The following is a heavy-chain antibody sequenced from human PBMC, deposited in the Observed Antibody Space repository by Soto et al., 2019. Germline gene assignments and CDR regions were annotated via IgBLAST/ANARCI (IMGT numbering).Heavy chain of an antibody. D-gene: IGHD3-22*01. V-gene: IGHV4-39*01. J-gene: IGHJ4*02. CDR2: IYYSGST. CDR3: ARQGYDNDTPYYFDY. Sequence: PSETLSLTCTVSSGSISSSSYYWGWIRQPPGKGLEWIGSIYYSGSTYYDPSLKSRVTISVDTSKNQLSLKLSSVTAADTAVYYCARQGYDNDTPYYFDYWGQGTLVTVSS. CDR1: SGSISSSSYY.